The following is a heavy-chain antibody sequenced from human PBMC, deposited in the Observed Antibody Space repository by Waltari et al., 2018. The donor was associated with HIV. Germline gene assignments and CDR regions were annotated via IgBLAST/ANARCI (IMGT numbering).Heavy chain of an antibody. D-gene: IGHD3-3*01. CDR3: ARERFLEWLLYIGGGIDY. CDR2: SSSRSGYI. CDR1: GFNFNTHN. V-gene: IGHV3-21*01. Sequence: EVQLVESGGGLVKPGGSLRLSCAASGFNFNTHNMKWVRQSPGKGLEGVSSSSSRSGYIYYADSVKGRFTISRDNAKNSLYLQMNSLRAEDTATYYCARERFLEWLLYIGGGIDYWGQGALVTVSS. J-gene: IGHJ4*02.